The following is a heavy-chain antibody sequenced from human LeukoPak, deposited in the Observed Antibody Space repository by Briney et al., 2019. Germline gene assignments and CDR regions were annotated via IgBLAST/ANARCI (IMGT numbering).Heavy chain of an antibody. J-gene: IGHJ4*02. D-gene: IGHD1-26*01. CDR2: ISYDGSNK. V-gene: IGHV3-30*18. CDR3: AKGSTYTGSLVDC. Sequence: PGRSLRLSCAASGFTFSSYGMHWVRQAPGKGLEWVAVISYDGSNKYYADSVKGRFTISRDNSENTLYLQMNSLRAEDTAVYYCAKGSTYTGSLVDCWGQGTLVTVSS. CDR1: GFTFSSYG.